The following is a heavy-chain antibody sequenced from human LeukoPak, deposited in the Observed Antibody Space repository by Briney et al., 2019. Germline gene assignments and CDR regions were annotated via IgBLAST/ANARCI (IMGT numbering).Heavy chain of an antibody. J-gene: IGHJ5*02. V-gene: IGHV4-34*01. D-gene: IGHD1-7*01. Sequence: SETLSLTCAVYGGSFSGYYWSWIRQPPGKGLEWIGEINHSGSTNYNPSLKSRVTISVDTPKNQFSLKLSSVTAADTAVYYCARGRYNWNYSGYNWFDPWGQGTLVTVSS. CDR3: ARGRYNWNYSGYNWFDP. CDR1: GGSFSGYY. CDR2: INHSGST.